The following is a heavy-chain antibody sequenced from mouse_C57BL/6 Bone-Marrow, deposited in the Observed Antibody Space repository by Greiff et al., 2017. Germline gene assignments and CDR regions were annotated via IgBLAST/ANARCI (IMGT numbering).Heavy chain of an antibody. V-gene: IGHV14-1*01. Sequence: VQLKASGAELLRPGASVKLSCTASASNFKASLMPWLKQRPEQGLEWIGGIVPEIGVPEFAPKFQGKATMTADTSSNTAYLQLSSLASEDTAVYYCTSMVTTSYWGQGTTLTVSS. CDR3: TSMVTTSY. CDR2: IVPEIGVP. CDR1: ASNFKASL. J-gene: IGHJ2*01. D-gene: IGHD2-2*01.